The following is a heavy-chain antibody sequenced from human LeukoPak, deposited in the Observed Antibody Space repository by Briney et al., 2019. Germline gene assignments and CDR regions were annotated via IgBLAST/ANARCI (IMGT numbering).Heavy chain of an antibody. V-gene: IGHV3-7*01. J-gene: IGHJ6*03. Sequence: GGSLRLSCAASGVSFSSYWMTWVRQAPGKGLEWVANIKQDGSEKYYVDSVKGRFTISRDNAKNSLYLQMNSLRAEDTAVYYCARDAKSTTIFGAVPNETTYYYYYYMDVWGKGTTVTVSS. D-gene: IGHD3-3*01. CDR3: ARDAKSTTIFGAVPNETTYYYYYYMDV. CDR1: GVSFSSYW. CDR2: IKQDGSEK.